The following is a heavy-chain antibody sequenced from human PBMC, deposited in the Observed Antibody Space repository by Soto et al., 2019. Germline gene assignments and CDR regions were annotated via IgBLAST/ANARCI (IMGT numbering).Heavy chain of an antibody. CDR2: ISAYNGDT. CDR1: GYTFTNYG. J-gene: IGHJ6*03. D-gene: IGHD6-6*01. V-gene: IGHV1-18*01. CDR3: ARVRQLGGYFYYYMDV. Sequence: QVQLLQSGAEVKKPGASVKVSCKASGYTFTNYGITWLRQAPGQGLEWMGWISAYNGDTHYTQRLQGRVTMTTDTSTSTAYMELRGLRSDDTAVYYCARVRQLGGYFYYYMDVWGKGTTVTVSS.